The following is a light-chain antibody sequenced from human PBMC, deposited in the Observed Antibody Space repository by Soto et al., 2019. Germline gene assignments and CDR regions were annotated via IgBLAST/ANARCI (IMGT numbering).Light chain of an antibody. Sequence: ETVLTQSPATPSLSPGERATLSCRASQSVSSYLAWYQQKPGQAPRLLIFGASSRAAGIPDRFSGSGSGTDFTLTISRLEPEDFAVYYCQQYAGSPPWTFGQGTKVDIK. J-gene: IGKJ1*01. CDR1: QSVSSY. CDR3: QQYAGSPPWT. CDR2: GAS. V-gene: IGKV3-20*01.